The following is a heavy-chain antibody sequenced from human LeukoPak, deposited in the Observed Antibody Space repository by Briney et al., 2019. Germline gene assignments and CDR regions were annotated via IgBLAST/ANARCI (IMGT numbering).Heavy chain of an antibody. CDR2: IYYSGST. V-gene: IGHV4-39*01. CDR1: GGSISSSSYY. CDR3: ARLHPYYFDY. Sequence: SETLSLTCTVSGGSISSSSYYWGWIRQPPGKGLEWIGSIYYSGSTYYNPSLKSRVTISVDTSKNQFSLKLSSVTAADTAAYYCARLHPYYFDYWGQGTLVTVSS. J-gene: IGHJ4*02.